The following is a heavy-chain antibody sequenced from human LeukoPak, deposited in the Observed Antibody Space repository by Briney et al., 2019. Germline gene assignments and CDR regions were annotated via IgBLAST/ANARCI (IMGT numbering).Heavy chain of an antibody. J-gene: IGHJ4*02. CDR2: IYYSGST. Sequence: SETLSLTCAVSGGSISSGGYSWSWIRQPPGKGLEWIGYIYYSGSTYYNPSLKSRVTISVDTSKNQFSLKLSSVTAADTAVYYCAREGTRDSSGYYYFDYWGQGTLVTVSS. CDR1: GGSISSGGYS. D-gene: IGHD3-22*01. V-gene: IGHV4-30-4*07. CDR3: AREGTRDSSGYYYFDY.